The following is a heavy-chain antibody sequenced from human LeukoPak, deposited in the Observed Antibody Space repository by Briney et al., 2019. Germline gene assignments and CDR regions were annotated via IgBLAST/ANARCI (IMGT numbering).Heavy chain of an antibody. CDR2: IGDSGSGG. CDR1: GFNFNYFA. D-gene: IGHD4-23*01. CDR3: SRIKYGGNSGYHFDY. Sequence: PGGSLRLSCSASGFNFNYFAMSWVRQAAGKRLEWVSTIGDSGSGGSYADSVRGRFTISRDNSKNMVYLQMHSLRVDDSAVYYCSRIKYGGNSGYHFDYWGQGTLVTVSS. V-gene: IGHV3-23*01. J-gene: IGHJ4*02.